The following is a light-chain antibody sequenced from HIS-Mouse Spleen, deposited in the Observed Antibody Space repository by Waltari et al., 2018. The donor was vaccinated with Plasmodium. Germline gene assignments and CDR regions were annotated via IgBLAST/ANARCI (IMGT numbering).Light chain of an antibody. CDR2: AAS. J-gene: IGKJ2*01. CDR1: QGIRND. CDR3: LQDYNYPYT. V-gene: IGKV1-6*01. Sequence: AIQMTQSPSSLSASVGDRVTITCRASQGIRNDLGWYQQKPGQAPKLLISAASSLQSGVPSRFGGSGSGTDFTLTISSLQPEDFATYYCLQDYNYPYTFDQGTKLEIK.